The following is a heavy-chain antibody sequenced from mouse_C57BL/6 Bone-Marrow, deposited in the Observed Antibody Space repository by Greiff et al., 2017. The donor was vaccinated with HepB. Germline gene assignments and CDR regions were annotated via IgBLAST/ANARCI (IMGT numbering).Heavy chain of an antibody. D-gene: IGHD4-1*01. J-gene: IGHJ4*01. CDR3: AIRPGNWPEY. CDR1: GYTFTSYW. CDR2: IHPNSGST. Sequence: QVQLKQSGAELVKPGASVKLSCKASGYTFTSYWMHWVKQRPGQGLEWIGMIHPNSGSTNYNEKFKSKATLTVDKSSSTAYMQLSSLTSEDSAVYYCAIRPGNWPEYWGQGTSVTVSS. V-gene: IGHV1-64*01.